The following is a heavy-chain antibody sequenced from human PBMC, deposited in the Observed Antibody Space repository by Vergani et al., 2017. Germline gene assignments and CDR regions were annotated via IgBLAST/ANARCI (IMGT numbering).Heavy chain of an antibody. Sequence: VQLVESGGGVVQPGRSLRLSCAASGFTFSSYGMHWVRQAPGKGLEWVAVIWYDGSNKYYADSVKGRFTISRDNSKNTLYLQMNSLRAEDTAVYYCARGSVLRFLEWLLTSDYMDVWGKGTTVTVSS. D-gene: IGHD3-3*01. CDR3: ARGSVLRFLEWLLTSDYMDV. V-gene: IGHV3-33*01. J-gene: IGHJ6*03. CDR1: GFTFSSYG. CDR2: IWYDGSNK.